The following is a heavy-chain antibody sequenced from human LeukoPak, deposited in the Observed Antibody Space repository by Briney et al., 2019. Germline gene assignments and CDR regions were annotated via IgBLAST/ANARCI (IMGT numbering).Heavy chain of an antibody. CDR3: ARDLPYDYVWGSYRQYYYYYYMDV. CDR2: ISSSGSTI. J-gene: IGHJ6*03. D-gene: IGHD3-16*02. Sequence: GGSLRLSCAASGFTFSSYAMSWIRQAPGKGLEWVSYISSSGSTIYYADSVKGRFTISRDNAKNSLYLQMNSLRAEDTAVYYCARDLPYDYVWGSYRQYYYYYYMDVWGKGTTVTVSS. V-gene: IGHV3-11*04. CDR1: GFTFSSYA.